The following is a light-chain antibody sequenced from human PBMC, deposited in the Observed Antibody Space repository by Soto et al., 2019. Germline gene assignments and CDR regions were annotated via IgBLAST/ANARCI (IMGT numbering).Light chain of an antibody. CDR1: QGIRSY. CDR2: AAS. V-gene: IGKV1-39*01. J-gene: IGKJ1*01. CDR3: LQSYTPSWT. Sequence: DIRMTQSPSSLSALVGDRVTISCRASQGIRSYLTWYQQKPGRAPKLLIYAASILQSGVPSRFSGTGSGTDFTLTISSLQPEDFATYYCLQSYTPSWTFGQGTKVDNK.